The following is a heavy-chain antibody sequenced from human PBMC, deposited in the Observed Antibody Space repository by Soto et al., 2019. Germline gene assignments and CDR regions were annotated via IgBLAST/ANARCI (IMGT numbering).Heavy chain of an antibody. Sequence: SETLSLTCTFSGGSISSYYWSWIRQPPGKGLEWIGYIYYSGSTNYNPSLKSRVTISVDTSKNQFSLKLSSVTAADTAVYYCARLPPSLNGGSYKGAFDIWGQGTMVTVSS. CDR2: IYYSGST. CDR1: GGSISSYY. CDR3: ARLPPSLNGGSYKGAFDI. J-gene: IGHJ3*02. D-gene: IGHD2-15*01. V-gene: IGHV4-59*08.